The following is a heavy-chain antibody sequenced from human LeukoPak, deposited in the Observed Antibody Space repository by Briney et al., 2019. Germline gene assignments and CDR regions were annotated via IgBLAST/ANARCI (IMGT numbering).Heavy chain of an antibody. CDR3: AKSRWETYAVRAFDI. CDR2: ISGGGST. D-gene: IGHD1-26*01. V-gene: IGHV3-23*01. Sequence: GGSLRLSCAASGFTFNNYAMSWIRQAPGQGLEWVSAISGGGSTYYADSVKGRFTISRDNSKNALYLQMHSLRAEDAAVYYCAKSRWETYAVRAFDIWGQGTMVTVSS. J-gene: IGHJ3*02. CDR1: GFTFNNYA.